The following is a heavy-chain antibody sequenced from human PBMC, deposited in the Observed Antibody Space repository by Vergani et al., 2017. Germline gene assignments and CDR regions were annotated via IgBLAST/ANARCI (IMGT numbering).Heavy chain of an antibody. Sequence: EVQLLESGGGLVQPGGSLRLSCAASVFTFSSYAMSWVRQVPGKGLEWVSGISGSGGNTYYANSVKGRFTISRDNSKNTLYLQMNSLRADDTAVYYCAKGVYCSSTSCYEGRGYYYGMGVWGQGTTVTFSS. CDR3: AKGVYCSSTSCYEGRGYYYGMGV. CDR1: VFTFSSYA. J-gene: IGHJ6*02. V-gene: IGHV3-23*01. CDR2: ISGSGGNT. D-gene: IGHD2-2*01.